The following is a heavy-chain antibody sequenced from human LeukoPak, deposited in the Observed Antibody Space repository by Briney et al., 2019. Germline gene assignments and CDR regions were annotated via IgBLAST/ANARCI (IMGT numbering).Heavy chain of an antibody. CDR1: GFTFSNAW. J-gene: IGHJ4*02. CDR2: KSKTDGGTT. CDR3: TTAGWELYYFDD. Sequence: GRSLRLSCAASGFTFSNAWMSWVRQAPGKGLEWVGRKSKTDGGTTDYAAPVKGRFTISRDDSKNTLYLQMNSLKTEDTAVYYCTTAGWELYYFDDWGQGTLDAVSS. V-gene: IGHV3-15*01. D-gene: IGHD1-26*01.